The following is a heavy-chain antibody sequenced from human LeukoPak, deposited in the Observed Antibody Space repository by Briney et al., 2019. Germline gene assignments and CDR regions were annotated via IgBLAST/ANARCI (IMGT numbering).Heavy chain of an antibody. CDR1: GFTFSSYS. J-gene: IGHJ4*02. CDR3: AREGMVATFDY. D-gene: IGHD5-12*01. CDR2: ISSSSSYV. V-gene: IGHV3-21*01. Sequence: PGGSLRLSCAASGFTFSSYSMNWVRQAPGKGLEWVSSISSSSSYVYYADSVKGRFPISRDKAKNSLYLQMNSLRAEDTAIYYCAREGMVATFDYWGQGTLVTVSS.